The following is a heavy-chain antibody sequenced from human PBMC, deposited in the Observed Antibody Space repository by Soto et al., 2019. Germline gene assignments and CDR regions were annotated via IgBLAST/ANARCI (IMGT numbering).Heavy chain of an antibody. V-gene: IGHV3-23*01. CDR2: MIGSGLST. Sequence: EVQLLESGGALVQPGGSLRISCATSGFTFSSYAMNWVRQAQGKGLELVSAMIGSGLSTSYAASVKGRFTISRDNSKNTLYLHMNSLRAEDTAVYYCARNDSGGLLDYWGQGTLVTVSS. J-gene: IGHJ4*02. CDR1: GFTFSSYA. CDR3: ARNDSGGLLDY. D-gene: IGHD3-22*01.